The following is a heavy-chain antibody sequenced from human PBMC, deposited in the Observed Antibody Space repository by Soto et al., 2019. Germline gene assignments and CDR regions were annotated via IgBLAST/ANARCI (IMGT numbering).Heavy chain of an antibody. CDR2: IIPMFDTP. V-gene: IGHV1-69*12. Sequence: QVQLVQSGAEVKKPGSSVKVSCKASGGTFSSDSFSWVRQAPGQGLEWMGGIIPMFDTPINAQKFQARVTITADESTSTAYMQLSSLRSGDTAVYYCARSGGLDRDFNYWGQGSLVTVSS. CDR3: ARSGGLDRDFNY. CDR1: GGTFSSDS. D-gene: IGHD2-15*01. J-gene: IGHJ4*02.